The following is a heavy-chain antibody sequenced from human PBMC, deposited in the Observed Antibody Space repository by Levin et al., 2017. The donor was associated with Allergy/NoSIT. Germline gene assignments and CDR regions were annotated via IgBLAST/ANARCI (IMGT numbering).Heavy chain of an antibody. CDR3: TTAVVDWNAHDAFDL. V-gene: IGHV3-15*01. CDR1: GFTFSNAW. Sequence: GGSLRLSCAASGFTFSNAWMSWVRQAPGKGLEWVGRIKIKAHGGTIDDAAPVKGRFTISRDDSKNTPYLQMNSLKTEDTAVYYCTTAVVDWNAHDAFDLWGQGTMVTVSS. D-gene: IGHD1-1*01. CDR2: IKIKAHGGTI. J-gene: IGHJ3*01.